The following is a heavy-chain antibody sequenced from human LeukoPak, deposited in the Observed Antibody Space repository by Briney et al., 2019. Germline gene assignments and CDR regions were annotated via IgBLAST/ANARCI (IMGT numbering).Heavy chain of an antibody. V-gene: IGHV3-30*02. CDR1: GFTLSSYG. J-gene: IGHJ4*02. D-gene: IGHD1-26*01. CDR2: LRYDGSTA. CDR3: AKDPYGGTYPSYFDY. Sequence: GGSLRLSCAASGFTLSSYGMNWVRQAPGKGLDWVAFLRYDGSTAFYEDSVKGRFTISRDSSKNTLYHQMNSLTPADTAIYYCAKDPYGGTYPSYFDYWGQGTLVTVSS.